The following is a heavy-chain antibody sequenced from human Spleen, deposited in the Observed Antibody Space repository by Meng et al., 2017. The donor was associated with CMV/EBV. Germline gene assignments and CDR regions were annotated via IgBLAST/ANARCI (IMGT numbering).Heavy chain of an antibody. Sequence: CKASGYIFTGYYMFWVRQAPGQGLEWMGWINSNSGGTNYAQKFQGRVTMTRDTSISTAYMELSRLTSDDTAMYYCAGGGSAWYEIFYWGQGTLVTVSS. V-gene: IGHV1-2*02. CDR2: INSNSGGT. D-gene: IGHD6-19*01. CDR1: GYIFTGYY. J-gene: IGHJ4*02. CDR3: AGGGSAWYEIFY.